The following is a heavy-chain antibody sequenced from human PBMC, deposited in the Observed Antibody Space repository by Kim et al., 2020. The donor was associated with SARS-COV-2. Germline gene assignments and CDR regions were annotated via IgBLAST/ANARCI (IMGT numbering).Heavy chain of an antibody. CDR1: GGSFSGYY. D-gene: IGHD2-15*01. CDR3: ARGLALYRAVVVRFDY. CDR2: INHSGST. J-gene: IGHJ4*02. Sequence: SETLSLTCAVYGGSFSGYYWSWIRQPPGKGLEWIGEINHSGSTNYNPSLKSRVTISVDTSKNQFSLKLSSVTAADTAVYYCARGLALYRAVVVRFDYWGQGTLVTVSS. V-gene: IGHV4-34*01.